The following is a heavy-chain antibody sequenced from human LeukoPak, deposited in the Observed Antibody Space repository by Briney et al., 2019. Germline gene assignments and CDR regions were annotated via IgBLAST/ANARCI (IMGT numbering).Heavy chain of an antibody. J-gene: IGHJ6*02. CDR2: ITSCGSTT. Sequence: GGSLRLSCAAPGFTFSRSWMHWVRQSPGKGLVWVSRITSCGSTTNYADSVKGRFTISRDNAKNTVYLQMNTLRAEDTAVYFSAKDRSYAMDVWGQGTTVTVSS. CDR3: AKDRSYAMDV. V-gene: IGHV3-74*01. CDR1: GFTFSRSW. D-gene: IGHD6-6*01.